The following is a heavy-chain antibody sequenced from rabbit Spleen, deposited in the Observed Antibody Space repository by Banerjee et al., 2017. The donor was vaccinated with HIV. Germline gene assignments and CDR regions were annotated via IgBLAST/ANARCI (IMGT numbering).Heavy chain of an antibody. J-gene: IGHJ6*01. D-gene: IGHD2-1*01. CDR3: ARSTYGYDDYGDLYYAAMDL. Sequence: QSLEESGGDLVKPGASLTLTCTASGFTLSSYWICWVRQAPGKGLEWIACIYAGDGDTYYATWAKGRFTISKTSSTTVTVQMTSLTAADTATYFCARSTYGYDDYGDLYYAAMDLWGQGTLVTVS. CDR1: GFTLSSYW. V-gene: IGHV1S40*01. CDR2: IYAGDGDT.